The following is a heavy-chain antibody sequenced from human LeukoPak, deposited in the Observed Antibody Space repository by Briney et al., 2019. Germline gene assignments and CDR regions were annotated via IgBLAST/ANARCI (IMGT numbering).Heavy chain of an antibody. V-gene: IGHV3-23*01. Sequence: GGSLRLSCAASGFTFSHYAMRWVRQAPGKRLEWLSEISGGGEDTYHADSVKGRFTISRDNSKNTLYLQMNSLRAEDTAVYYCTTSWPKVREGDQWGQGTLVTVSS. J-gene: IGHJ4*02. CDR3: TTSWPKVREGDQ. CDR2: ISGGGEDT. D-gene: IGHD3-10*01. CDR1: GFTFSHYA.